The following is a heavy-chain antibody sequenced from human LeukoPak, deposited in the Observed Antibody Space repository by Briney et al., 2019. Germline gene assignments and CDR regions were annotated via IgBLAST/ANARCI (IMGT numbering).Heavy chain of an antibody. V-gene: IGHV3-21*01. CDR3: ARALVPAATRYYYYMDV. D-gene: IGHD2-2*01. Sequence: GGSLRLSCAASGFTFSNAWMSWVRQAPGKGLEWDSSISSSSSYIYYADSVKGRFTISRDNAKNSLYLQMNSLRAEDTAVYYCARALVPAATRYYYYMDVWGKGTTVTVSS. CDR2: ISSSSSYI. CDR1: GFTFSNAW. J-gene: IGHJ6*03.